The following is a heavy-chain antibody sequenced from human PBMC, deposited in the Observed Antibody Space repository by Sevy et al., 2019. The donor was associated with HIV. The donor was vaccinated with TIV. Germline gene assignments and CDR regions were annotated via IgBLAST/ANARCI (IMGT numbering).Heavy chain of an antibody. D-gene: IGHD3-22*01. CDR2: IIPIFGTA. V-gene: IGHV1-69*13. Sequence: ASVKVSCKASGGTFSSYAISWVRQAPGQGLEWMGGIIPIFGTANYAQKFQGRVTITADESTSTAYMELSSLRSEDTTVYYCARDRGRGITTNLDYWGQGTLVTVSS. CDR3: ARDRGRGITTNLDY. J-gene: IGHJ4*02. CDR1: GGTFSSYA.